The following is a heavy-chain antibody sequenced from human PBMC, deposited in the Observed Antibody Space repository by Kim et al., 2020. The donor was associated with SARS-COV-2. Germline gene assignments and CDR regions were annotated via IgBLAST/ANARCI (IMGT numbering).Heavy chain of an antibody. CDR1: GGSISSSSYY. CDR3: ARYCITMVRGALRRMYYFDY. V-gene: IGHV4-39*01. Sequence: SETLSLTCTVSGGSISSSSYYWGWIRQPPGKGLEWIGSIYYSGSTYYNPSLKSRVTISVDTSKNQFSLKLSSVTAADTAVYYCARYCITMVRGALRRMYYFDYWGQGTLVTVSS. CDR2: IYYSGST. D-gene: IGHD3-10*01. J-gene: IGHJ4*02.